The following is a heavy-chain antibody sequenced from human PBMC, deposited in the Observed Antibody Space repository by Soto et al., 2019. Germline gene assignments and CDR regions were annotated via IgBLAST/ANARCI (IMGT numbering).Heavy chain of an antibody. CDR2: ISYDGSNK. V-gene: IGHV3-30-3*01. Sequence: QVQLVESGGGVVQPGRSLRLSCAASGFTFSSYAMHWVRQAPGKGLEWVAVISYDGSNKYYADSVKGRFTISRDNSKNTLYLQMNSLRAEDTAVYYCAREVIGYYYDGSGGWGQGTLVTVSS. D-gene: IGHD3-22*01. CDR3: AREVIGYYYDGSGG. J-gene: IGHJ4*02. CDR1: GFTFSSYA.